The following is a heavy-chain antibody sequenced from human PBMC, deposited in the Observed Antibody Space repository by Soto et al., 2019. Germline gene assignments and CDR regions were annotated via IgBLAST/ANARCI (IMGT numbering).Heavy chain of an antibody. CDR2: INHSGST. Sequence: QVQLQQWGAGLSKPSETLSLTCAVYGGSFSGYYWSWIRQPPGKGLEWIGEINHSGSTNYNPSLKSRVTISVDTSKNQFSLKLSSVTAADTAVYYCASGLAVTRGPLSGDWGQGTLVTVSS. V-gene: IGHV4-34*01. J-gene: IGHJ4*02. D-gene: IGHD4-17*01. CDR1: GGSFSGYY. CDR3: ASGLAVTRGPLSGD.